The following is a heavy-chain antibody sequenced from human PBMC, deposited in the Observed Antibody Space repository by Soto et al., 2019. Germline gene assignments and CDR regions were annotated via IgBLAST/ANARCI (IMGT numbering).Heavy chain of an antibody. CDR2: IYYSGST. V-gene: IGHV4-31*03. J-gene: IGHJ5*02. CDR1: GGSISSGGYY. D-gene: IGHD2-2*01. Sequence: PSETLSLTCTVSGGSISSGGYYWSWIRQHPGKGLEWIGYIYYSGSTYYNPSLKSRVTISVDTSKNQFSLKLSSVTAADTAVYYCARGPLALSRELYCSSTSCSKWAPEPFDPWGQGTLVTVSS. CDR3: ARGPLALSRELYCSSTSCSKWAPEPFDP.